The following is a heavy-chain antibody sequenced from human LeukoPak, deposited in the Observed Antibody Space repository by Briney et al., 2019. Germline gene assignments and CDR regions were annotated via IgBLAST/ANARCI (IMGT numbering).Heavy chain of an antibody. D-gene: IGHD2-2*01. J-gene: IGHJ4*02. CDR1: GGTFSSYA. CDR2: TIPIFGTA. V-gene: IGHV1-69*13. Sequence: SVKVSCKASGGTFSSYAISWVRQAPGQGLEWMGGTIPIFGTANYAQRFQGRVTITADESTSTAYMELSSLRSEDTAVYYCARDPPVGVVPAAQDYWGQGTLVTVSS. CDR3: ARDPPVGVVPAAQDY.